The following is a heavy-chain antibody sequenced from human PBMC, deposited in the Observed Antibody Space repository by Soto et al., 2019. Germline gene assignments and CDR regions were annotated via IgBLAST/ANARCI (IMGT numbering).Heavy chain of an antibody. J-gene: IGHJ3*02. CDR3: ARPLWGYYDSSGTPLDAFDI. Sequence: GGSLRLSCAASGFTFSSYAMHWVRQAPGKGLEWVAVISYDGSNKYYADSVKGRFTISRDNSKNTLYLQMNSLRAEDTAVYYWARPLWGYYDSSGTPLDAFDIWGQVTMVT. D-gene: IGHD3-22*01. V-gene: IGHV3-30-3*01. CDR2: ISYDGSNK. CDR1: GFTFSSYA.